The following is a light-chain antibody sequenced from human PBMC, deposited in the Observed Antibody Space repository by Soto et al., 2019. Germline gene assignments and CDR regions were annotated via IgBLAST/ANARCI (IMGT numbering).Light chain of an antibody. Sequence: IVLTQSPVSLSLSPGERATLSCRASGSIGRSLAWYQQRPGQAPRLFIYDASNRATGIPARFSGSGSGTDFTLTINSLEPEDFALYYCQQRYNWPPTFGQGTKVDIK. V-gene: IGKV3-11*01. CDR1: GSIGRS. CDR3: QQRYNWPPT. CDR2: DAS. J-gene: IGKJ1*01.